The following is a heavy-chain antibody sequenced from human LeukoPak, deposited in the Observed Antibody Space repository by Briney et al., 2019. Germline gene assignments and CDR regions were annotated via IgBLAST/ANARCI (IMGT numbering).Heavy chain of an antibody. J-gene: IGHJ4*02. Sequence: GGSLRLSCAASGFTFDDYAMHWVRQAPGKGLEWVSGISWNSGSIGYADSVKGRFTISRDNAKNSLYLQMNSLRAEDTALYYCAKGGNSKPFDDWGQGSLVTVSS. V-gene: IGHV3-9*01. D-gene: IGHD4-23*01. CDR2: ISWNSGSI. CDR3: AKGGNSKPFDD. CDR1: GFTFDDYA.